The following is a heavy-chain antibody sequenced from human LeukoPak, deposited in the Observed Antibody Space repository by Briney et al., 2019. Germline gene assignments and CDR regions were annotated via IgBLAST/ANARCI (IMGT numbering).Heavy chain of an antibody. Sequence: GGSLRLSCAASGFTFSRYWMSWVRQAPGKGLEWVANIKQDGSEKYYVDSVKGRFTISRDNAKNSLYLQMNSLRAEDTASYYCARAETTGIQVWLPVHNWGQGTLVTVSS. J-gene: IGHJ4*02. CDR2: IKQDGSEK. CDR3: ARAETTGIQVWLPVHN. D-gene: IGHD5-18*01. CDR1: GFTFSRYW. V-gene: IGHV3-7*03.